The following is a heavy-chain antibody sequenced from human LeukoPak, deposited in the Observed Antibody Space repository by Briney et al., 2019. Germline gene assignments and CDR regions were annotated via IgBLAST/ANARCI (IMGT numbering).Heavy chain of an antibody. CDR1: GFTFDDYA. CDR3: ARGSSNVAARNNWFDP. CDR2: ISWNSDTI. D-gene: IGHD6-6*01. V-gene: IGHV3-9*01. Sequence: GGSLRLSCAASGFTFDDYAMHWVRQAPGKGLEWVSGISWNSDTIGYGDSVRGRFTISRDNAKNSLYLQMNSLRAEDTALYYCARGSSNVAARNNWFDPWGQGTLVTVSS. J-gene: IGHJ5*02.